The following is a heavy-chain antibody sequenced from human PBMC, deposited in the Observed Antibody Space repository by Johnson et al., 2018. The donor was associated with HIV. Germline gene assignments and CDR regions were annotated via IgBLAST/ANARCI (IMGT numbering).Heavy chain of an antibody. CDR3: ARDRTGGAFDI. D-gene: IGHD1-26*01. Sequence: VQLVESGGGVVQPGRSLRLSCAASGFTFTNYAMHWVRQAPGKGLEWVSYISSSGSTIYYADSVKGRFTISRDNAKNSLYLQMNSLRAEDTALYYCARDRTGGAFDIWGQGTMVTVSS. CDR1: GFTFTNYA. V-gene: IGHV3-48*04. J-gene: IGHJ3*02. CDR2: ISSSGSTI.